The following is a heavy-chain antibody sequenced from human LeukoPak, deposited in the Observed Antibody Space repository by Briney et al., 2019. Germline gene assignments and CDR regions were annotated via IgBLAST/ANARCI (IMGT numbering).Heavy chain of an antibody. Sequence: SETLSLTCTVSGGSISSYYWSWIRQPPGKGLEWIGYIYHSGSTYYNPSLKSRVTISVGRSKNQFSLKLSSVTAADTAVYYCARDHLTRRYSGYDPVFFDYWGQGTVVTVSS. CDR2: IYHSGST. J-gene: IGHJ4*02. CDR3: ARDHLTRRYSGYDPVFFDY. D-gene: IGHD5-12*01. CDR1: GGSISSYY. V-gene: IGHV4-59*12.